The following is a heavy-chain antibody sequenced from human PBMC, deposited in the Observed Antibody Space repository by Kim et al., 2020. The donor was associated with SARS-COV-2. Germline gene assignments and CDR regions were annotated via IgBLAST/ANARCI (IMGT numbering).Heavy chain of an antibody. CDR1: GDSVSSNSAA. CDR3: ARVVLWTSSKTSSSWYQAVYYYYGMDV. J-gene: IGHJ6*02. D-gene: IGHD6-13*01. Sequence: SQTLSLTCAISGDSVSSNSAAWNWIRQSPSRGLEWLGRTYYRSKWYNDYAVSVKSRITINPDTSKNQFSLQLNSVTPEDTAVYYCARVVLWTSSKTSSSWYQAVYYYYGMDVWGQGTTVTVSS. V-gene: IGHV6-1*01. CDR2: TYYRSKWYN.